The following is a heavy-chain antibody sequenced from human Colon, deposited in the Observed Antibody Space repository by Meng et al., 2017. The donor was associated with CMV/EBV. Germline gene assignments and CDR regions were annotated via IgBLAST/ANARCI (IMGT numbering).Heavy chain of an antibody. CDR2: INPNSGGT. CDR1: GYTSTDYN. V-gene: IGHV1-2*02. CDR3: TRGFSIVVSGNWFDP. J-gene: IGHJ5*02. Sequence: SGYTSTDYNMHWVRQAPGQGLEWIGWINPNSGGTTPAQKFQGRVTMTRDTSISTAYMELSSLRSDDTAVYYCTRGFSIVVSGNWFDPWGQGTLVTVSS. D-gene: IGHD6-19*01.